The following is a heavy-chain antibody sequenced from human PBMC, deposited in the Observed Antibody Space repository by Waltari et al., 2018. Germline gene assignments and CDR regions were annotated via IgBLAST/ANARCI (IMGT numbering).Heavy chain of an antibody. CDR1: GYTFTGYY. CDR3: ARDHYFGRALWFDP. CDR2: INPNSGGT. D-gene: IGHD3-10*01. V-gene: IGHV1-2*04. J-gene: IGHJ5*02. Sequence: QVQLVQSGAEVKKPGASVKVSCKASGYTFTGYYIHWVRQAPGQGLEWMGWINPNSGGTNYAQKFQGWVTMTRDTSISTAYMELSRLRSDDTAVYYCARDHYFGRALWFDPWGQGTLVTVSS.